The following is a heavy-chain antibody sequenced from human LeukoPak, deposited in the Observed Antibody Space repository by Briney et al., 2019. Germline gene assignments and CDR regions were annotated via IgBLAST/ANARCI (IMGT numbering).Heavy chain of an antibody. Sequence: GGSLRLSCAASKFTFSHYAMHWVRLVPGKGLEWVSGISRNSDDMDYADSVKGRFTISRDNSKNTLYLQMNSLRAEDTAVYYCTKVRGVLLQSSGDHYFDYWGQGTLVTVSS. D-gene: IGHD2/OR15-2a*01. CDR1: KFTFSHYA. CDR2: ISRNSDDM. V-gene: IGHV3-9*01. CDR3: TKVRGVLLQSSGDHYFDY. J-gene: IGHJ4*02.